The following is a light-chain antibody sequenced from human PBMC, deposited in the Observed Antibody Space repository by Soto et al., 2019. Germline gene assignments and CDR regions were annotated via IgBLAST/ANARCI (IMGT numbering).Light chain of an antibody. CDR1: SSNIGNNF. CDR2: DKD. CDR3: GTWDSSLRGWV. V-gene: IGLV1-51*01. Sequence: QSVLTQAPAVSAAPGQNVTISCSGRSSNIGNNFVAWFQQLPGKAPKLLIYDKDKRPSGILERFSGSKSGTSATLAITGLQTGDEADYYCGTWDSSLRGWVFGGGTKLTVL. J-gene: IGLJ3*02.